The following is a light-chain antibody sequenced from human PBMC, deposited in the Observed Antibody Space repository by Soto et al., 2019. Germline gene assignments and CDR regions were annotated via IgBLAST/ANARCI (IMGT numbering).Light chain of an antibody. V-gene: IGKV3D-15*01. Sequence: EIVMTQSPATLSVSAGERATLSCRARQSVRRNLAWYQQKPVQAPRLLXYDASTRANGIPARFSGSGSGTELSLTISSLQSEDFAVYYCQQYDDWPTWTFGPGTKVDIK. CDR3: QQYDDWPTWT. CDR2: DAS. J-gene: IGKJ1*01. CDR1: QSVRRN.